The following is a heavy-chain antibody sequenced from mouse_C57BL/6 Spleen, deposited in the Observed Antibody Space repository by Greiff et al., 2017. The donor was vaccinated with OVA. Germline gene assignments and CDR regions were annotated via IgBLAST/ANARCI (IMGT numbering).Heavy chain of an antibody. D-gene: IGHD2-1*01. J-gene: IGHJ4*01. Sequence: QVHVKQPGAELVKPGASVKMSCKASGYTFTSYWITWVKQRPGQGLEWIGDIYPGSGSTNYNEKFKSKATLTVDTSSSTAYMQLSSLTSEDSAVYYCARDLYGNYPYYYAMDYWGQGTSVTVSS. CDR3: ARDLYGNYPYYYAMDY. CDR1: GYTFTSYW. V-gene: IGHV1-55*01. CDR2: IYPGSGST.